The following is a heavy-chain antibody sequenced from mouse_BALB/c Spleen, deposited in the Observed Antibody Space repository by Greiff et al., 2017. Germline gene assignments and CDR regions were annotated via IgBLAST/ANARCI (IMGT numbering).Heavy chain of an antibody. D-gene: IGHD1-1*02. CDR1: GFTFSSYT. CDR2: ISSGGGNT. Sequence: EVKLVESGGGLVKPGGSLKLSCAASGFTFSSYTMSWVRQTPEKRLEWVATISSGGGNTYYPDSVKGRFTISRDNAKNNLYLQMSSLRSEDTALYYCARYGGGRGFAYWGQGTLVTVSA. CDR3: ARYGGGRGFAY. V-gene: IGHV5-9*03. J-gene: IGHJ3*01.